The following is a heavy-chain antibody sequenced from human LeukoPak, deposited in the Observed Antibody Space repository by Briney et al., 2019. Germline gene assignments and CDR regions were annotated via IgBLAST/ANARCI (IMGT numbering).Heavy chain of an antibody. CDR3: ARLGSSGWYVGLYYYYMDV. CDR1: GFTFTSSA. CDR2: IVVGSGNT. V-gene: IGHV1-58*02. J-gene: IGHJ6*03. D-gene: IGHD6-19*01. Sequence: ASVKVSCKASGFTFTSSAMQWVRQARGQRLEWIGWIVVGSGNTNYAQKFQERVTITRDMSTSTAYMELSSLRSEDTAVYYCARLGSSGWYVGLYYYYMDVWGKGTTVTVSS.